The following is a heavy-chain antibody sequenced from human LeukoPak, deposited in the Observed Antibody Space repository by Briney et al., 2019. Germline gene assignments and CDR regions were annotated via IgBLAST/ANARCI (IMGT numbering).Heavy chain of an antibody. CDR1: GFTFSSYA. CDR2: ISNSGGRT. J-gene: IGHJ4*02. V-gene: IGHV3-23*01. CDR3: AKSYNGYESKPDY. Sequence: XRSLRLSCAASGFTFSSYAMSWVRQAPGKGLEWVSSISNSGGRTFYTDSVKGRFTISRDNSKITLYLQMNSLRAEDTAVYYCAKSYNGYESKPDYWGQGTLVTVSS. D-gene: IGHD5-12*01.